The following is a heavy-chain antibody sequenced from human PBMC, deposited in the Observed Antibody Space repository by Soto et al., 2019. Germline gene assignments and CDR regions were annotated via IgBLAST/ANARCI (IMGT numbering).Heavy chain of an antibody. CDR1: GYTFTSYG. CDR2: ISPNSGAT. V-gene: IGHV1-18*01. CDR3: ARKERVPAAIDDIYYYYYMDV. D-gene: IGHD2-2*01. Sequence: ASVKVSCKASGYTFTSYGIIWVRQAPGQGLEWMGYISPNSGATTYAQNLQGRLTLTTDTSTSTAYMELRSLSSEDTAVYYCARKERVPAAIDDIYYYYYMDVWGKGTTVTVSS. J-gene: IGHJ6*03.